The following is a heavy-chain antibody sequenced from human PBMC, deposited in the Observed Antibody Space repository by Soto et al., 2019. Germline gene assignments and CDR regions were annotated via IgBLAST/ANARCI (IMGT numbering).Heavy chain of an antibody. CDR1: GGSFSGYY. D-gene: IGHD3-10*01. CDR3: AREKESGSYSG. CDR2: INHSGST. Sequence: QVQLQQWGAGLLKPSETLSLTCAVYGGSFSGYYWSWIRQPPGKGLEWIGEINHSGSTNYIPSLKRRVTISVDTSKNQFSLNLSSVTAADTAVYYCAREKESGSYSGWGQGTLVTVSS. J-gene: IGHJ4*02. V-gene: IGHV4-34*01.